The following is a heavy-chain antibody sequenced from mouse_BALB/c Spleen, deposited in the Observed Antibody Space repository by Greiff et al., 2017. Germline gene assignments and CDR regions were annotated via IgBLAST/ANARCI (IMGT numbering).Heavy chain of an antibody. J-gene: IGHJ4*01. Sequence: QVQLQQSGAELMKPGASVKISCKATGYTFSSYWIEWVKQRPGHGLEWIGEILPGSGSTNYNEKFKGKATFTADTSSNTAYMQLSSLTSEDSAVYYCARSDGNYVMDDWGQGTSVTVSS. V-gene: IGHV1-9*01. D-gene: IGHD2-1*01. CDR1: GYTFSSYW. CDR2: ILPGSGST. CDR3: ARSDGNYVMDD.